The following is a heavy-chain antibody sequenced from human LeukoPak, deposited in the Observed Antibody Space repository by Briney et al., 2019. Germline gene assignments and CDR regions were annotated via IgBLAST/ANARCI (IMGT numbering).Heavy chain of an antibody. CDR1: GGSINSHSYY. Sequence: SETLSLTCTVSGGSINSHSYYWGWIRQAPGKGLEWFGSVYYDGTSYSNPSLKSRAAVFVDTSRDQFSLHLSFVTAADTALYYCVRHISTNTGYFDSCGQGTLVSVSS. J-gene: IGHJ4*02. CDR2: VYYDGTS. CDR3: VRHISTNTGYFDS. V-gene: IGHV4-39*01. D-gene: IGHD5-24*01.